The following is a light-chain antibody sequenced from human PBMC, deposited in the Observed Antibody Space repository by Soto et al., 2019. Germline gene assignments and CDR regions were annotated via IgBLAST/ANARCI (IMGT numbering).Light chain of an antibody. CDR3: QQFSSYPLT. CDR2: DAS. J-gene: IGKJ4*01. Sequence: EFVLTQSPRTLSLSPWERATLSCRASQTFRNNYLAWYQQKPGQAPRLLIYDASSSATGIPDRFSGGGSGPDFTLTISRLEPEDFAVYYCQQFSSYPLTFGGGTKVDIK. V-gene: IGKV3-20*01. CDR1: QTFRNNY.